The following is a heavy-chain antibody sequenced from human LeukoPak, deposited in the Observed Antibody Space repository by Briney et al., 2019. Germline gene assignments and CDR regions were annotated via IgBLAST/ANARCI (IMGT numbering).Heavy chain of an antibody. CDR2: IYYSGST. CDR3: ARVLDSSSPNWFDP. Sequence: KPSETLSLTCTVSGGSISSYYWSWIRQPPGKGLEWIGYIYYSGSTNYNPSLKSRVTISVDTSKNQFSLKLTSVTAADTAVYYCARVLDSSSPNWFDPWGQGTLVTVSS. J-gene: IGHJ5*02. CDR1: GGSISSYY. V-gene: IGHV4-59*01. D-gene: IGHD6-6*01.